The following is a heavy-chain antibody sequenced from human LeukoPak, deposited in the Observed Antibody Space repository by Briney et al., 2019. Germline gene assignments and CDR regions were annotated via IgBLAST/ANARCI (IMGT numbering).Heavy chain of an antibody. J-gene: IGHJ4*02. Sequence: SETLSLTCAVYGGSFSGYYWSWIRQPPGKGLEWIGEINHSGSTNYNPSLKSRVTISVDTSKNRFSLKLSSVTAADTAVYYCARGRGGYDPLDYWGQGTLVTVSS. CDR1: GGSFSGYY. D-gene: IGHD5-12*01. CDR3: ARGRGGYDPLDY. CDR2: INHSGST. V-gene: IGHV4-34*01.